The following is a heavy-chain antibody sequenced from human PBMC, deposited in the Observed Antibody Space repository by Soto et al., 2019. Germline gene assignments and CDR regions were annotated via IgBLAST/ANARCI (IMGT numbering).Heavy chain of an antibody. Sequence: SETMSLTCTVAGGNISSYCWSWIRQPPGKGLEWIGYIYYNGFTNYNPSLKSRVTISVDTSKNQFSLNLSSVTAADTAVYYCANGAYGYLDYWGQGTPVTVSS. D-gene: IGHD4-17*01. V-gene: IGHV4-59*01. CDR2: IYYNGFT. CDR3: ANGAYGYLDY. J-gene: IGHJ4*02. CDR1: GGNISSYC.